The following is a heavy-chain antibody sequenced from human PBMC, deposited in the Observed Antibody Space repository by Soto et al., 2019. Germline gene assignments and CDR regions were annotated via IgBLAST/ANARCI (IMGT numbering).Heavy chain of an antibody. CDR2: INNDGSRT. V-gene: IGHV3-74*01. J-gene: IGHJ1*01. D-gene: IGHD2-21*01. Sequence: EVQVVESGGALVQPGGSLRLSCAASGFTFSNYWIHWVRQVPGGGLVWVSSINNDGSRTWYADSVRGRIAKSRDTARNWVSLQMNSLRGEVTAVYYCGTTFVDWGQGALVTGSS. CDR3: GTTFVD. CDR1: GFTFSNYW.